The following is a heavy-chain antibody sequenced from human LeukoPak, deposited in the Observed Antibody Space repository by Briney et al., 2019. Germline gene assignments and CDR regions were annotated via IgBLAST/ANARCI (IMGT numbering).Heavy chain of an antibody. V-gene: IGHV4-59*01. CDR3: ARVGSGSYYEGLDY. J-gene: IGHJ4*02. Sequence: PSETLSLTCTVSGGSISSYYWSWIRQPPGKGLEWIGYIYYSGSTNYNPSLKSRVTISVDTSKNQFSLKLSSVTAADTAVYYCARVGSGSYYEGLDYWGQGTLVTVSS. CDR1: GGSISSYY. CDR2: IYYSGST. D-gene: IGHD3-10*01.